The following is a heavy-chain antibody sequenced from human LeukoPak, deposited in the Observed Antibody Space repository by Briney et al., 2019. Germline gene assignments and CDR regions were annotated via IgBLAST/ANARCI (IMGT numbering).Heavy chain of an antibody. Sequence: GASLQISCKASGYIFTSYWIGWVRPLPGKGLEWMGIIYPGDSDTRYSPSFEGQVTISADKSTSTASVQWSSLKASDTAIYYCARRDYGGNSYFDYWGQGTLVTVSS. CDR2: IYPGDSDT. D-gene: IGHD4-23*01. V-gene: IGHV5-51*01. CDR3: ARRDYGGNSYFDY. J-gene: IGHJ4*02. CDR1: GYIFTSYW.